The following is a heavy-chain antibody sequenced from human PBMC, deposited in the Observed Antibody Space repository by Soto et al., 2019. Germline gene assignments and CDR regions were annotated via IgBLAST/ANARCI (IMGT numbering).Heavy chain of an antibody. J-gene: IGHJ6*02. CDR1: GGTFSSYA. Sequence: QVQLVQSGAEVKKPGSSVKVSCKASGGTFSSYAISWVRQAPGQGLEWMGGIIPIFGTANYAQKFQGRVTITAGKSTSTAYMGLSSLRSEDTAVYYCARGSGIVVVPAAIGVYGMDVWGQGTTVTVSS. D-gene: IGHD2-2*02. CDR3: ARGSGIVVVPAAIGVYGMDV. CDR2: IIPIFGTA. V-gene: IGHV1-69*06.